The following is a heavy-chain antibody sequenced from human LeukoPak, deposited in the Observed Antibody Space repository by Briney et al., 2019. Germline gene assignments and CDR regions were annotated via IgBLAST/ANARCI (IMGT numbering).Heavy chain of an antibody. CDR2: IYTSGST. D-gene: IGHD2-21*02. CDR3: ARLLHARGNCGGDCYSYYFDY. Sequence: TSETLSLTCTVSGGSISSYYWSWIRQPPGKGLERIGYIYTSGSTNYNPSLKSRVTISVDTSKNQFSLKLSSVTAADTAVYYCARLLHARGNCGGDCYSYYFDYWGQGTLVTVSS. J-gene: IGHJ4*02. CDR1: GGSISSYY. V-gene: IGHV4-4*09.